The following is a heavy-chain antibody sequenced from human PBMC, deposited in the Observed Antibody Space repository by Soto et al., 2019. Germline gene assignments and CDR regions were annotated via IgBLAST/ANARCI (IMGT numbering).Heavy chain of an antibody. CDR1: GFTFSSYW. CDR2: IKQDGSEK. D-gene: IGHD3-10*01. J-gene: IGHJ6*02. V-gene: IGHV3-7*03. Sequence: PGGSLRLSCAASGFTFSSYWMSWVRQAPGKGLEWVANIKQDGSEKYYVDSVKGRFTISRDNAKNSLYLQMNSLRAEDTAVYYCARAPLLSFGEFPSGMDVWGQGTTVTVSS. CDR3: ARAPLLSFGEFPSGMDV.